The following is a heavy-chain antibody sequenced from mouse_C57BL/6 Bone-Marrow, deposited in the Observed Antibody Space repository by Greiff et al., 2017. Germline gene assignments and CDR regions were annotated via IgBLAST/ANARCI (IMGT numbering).Heavy chain of an antibody. D-gene: IGHD1-1*01. CDR3: ASYYYGSSPY. V-gene: IGHV1-82*01. J-gene: IGHJ3*01. Sequence: QVQLQQSGPELVKPGASVKISCKASGYAFSSSWMNWVKQRPGKGLEWIGRIYPGDGDTNYNGKFKGKATLTADKSSSTAYMQLSSLTSEDSAVYFCASYYYGSSPYWGQGTLVTVSA. CDR1: GYAFSSSW. CDR2: IYPGDGDT.